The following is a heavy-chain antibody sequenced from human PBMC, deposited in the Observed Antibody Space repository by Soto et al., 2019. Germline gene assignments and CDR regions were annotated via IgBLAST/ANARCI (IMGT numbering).Heavy chain of an antibody. Sequence: QVQLQESGPGLAEPSETLSLTCTVSGASISSYFWTWIRQPAGKGLDWIGRISTSGTTNYNPSLKSRGTMSGDTSKNHFSLILSSVTAADTAVYYCAREAGPDRWFDPWGQGTPVTVSS. D-gene: IGHD6-19*01. CDR2: ISTSGTT. J-gene: IGHJ5*02. V-gene: IGHV4-4*07. CDR3: AREAGPDRWFDP. CDR1: GASISSYF.